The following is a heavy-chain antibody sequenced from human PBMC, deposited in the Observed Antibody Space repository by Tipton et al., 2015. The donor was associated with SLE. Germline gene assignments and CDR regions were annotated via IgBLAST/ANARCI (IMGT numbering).Heavy chain of an antibody. Sequence: GLVKPSETLSLTCTVSGGSISTHYWNWIRQPPGKGLEWIGYFYYSGNTNYNPSLKSRVTISVDTSKNQFSLKLYSVTAADTAVYFCASHSSAAGYYGLDVWGQGTSVTVSS. V-gene: IGHV4-59*08. J-gene: IGHJ6*02. CDR2: FYYSGNT. CDR3: ASHSSAAGYYGLDV. CDR1: GGSISTHY. D-gene: IGHD6-19*01.